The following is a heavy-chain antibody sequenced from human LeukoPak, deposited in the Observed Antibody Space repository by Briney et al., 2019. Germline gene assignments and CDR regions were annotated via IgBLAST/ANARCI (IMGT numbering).Heavy chain of an antibody. D-gene: IGHD3-10*01. CDR1: GFTFSTYA. CDR2: ISGSGGST. CDR3: ARVIYYYGSVGYYLDY. J-gene: IGHJ4*02. Sequence: GGSLRLSCAAFGFTFSTYAMNWVRQAPGKGLEWVSGISGSGGSTYYADSVKGRFTISRDNSKNTLFLQMNSLRAEDTAVYYCARVIYYYGSVGYYLDYWGQGALVTVSS. V-gene: IGHV3-23*01.